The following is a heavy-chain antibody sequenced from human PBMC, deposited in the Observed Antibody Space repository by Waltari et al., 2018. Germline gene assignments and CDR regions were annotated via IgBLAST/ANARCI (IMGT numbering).Heavy chain of an antibody. V-gene: IGHV3-21*02. J-gene: IGHJ6*02. CDR2: IGSSSSFM. CDR3: AREGAEQWVVEDYGMDV. Sequence: EVQLVESGGGLVKPGGSLRLSCVAYGFKVRDYAMNWSRQAPGKGLEWVSSIGSSSSFMDYADSVRGRCTVSRDNAKNTLYLQMDTLRAEDTAVYYCAREGAEQWVVEDYGMDVWGQGTTVTVSS. D-gene: IGHD6-19*01. CDR1: GFKVRDYA.